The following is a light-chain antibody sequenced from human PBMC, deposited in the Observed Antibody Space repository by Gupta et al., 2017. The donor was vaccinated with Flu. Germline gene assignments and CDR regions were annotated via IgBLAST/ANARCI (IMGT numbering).Light chain of an antibody. CDR3: SAWDTSLSVWV. CDR2: SNY. Sequence: NNNNNGDQGAVVLQKHQGHPPKLLFFSNYNRPSGISERFSASRSGNTATLTITGLQPEDEADYYCSAWDTSLSVWVFGGGTKLTVL. V-gene: IGLV10-54*04. J-gene: IGLJ3*02. CDR1: NNNNGDQG.